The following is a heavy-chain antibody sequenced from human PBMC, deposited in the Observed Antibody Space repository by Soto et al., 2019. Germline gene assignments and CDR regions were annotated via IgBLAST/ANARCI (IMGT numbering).Heavy chain of an antibody. V-gene: IGHV3-11*01. D-gene: IGHD5-12*01. CDR2: ISSSGSTI. Sequence: GGSLRLSCAASGFTFSDYYMSWIRQAPGKGLEWVSYISSSGSTIYYADSVKGRFTISRDNAKNSLYLQMNSLRAEDTAVYYCAREYSGYDYYYYGMDVWGQGTTVTVSS. CDR1: GFTFSDYY. J-gene: IGHJ6*02. CDR3: AREYSGYDYYYYGMDV.